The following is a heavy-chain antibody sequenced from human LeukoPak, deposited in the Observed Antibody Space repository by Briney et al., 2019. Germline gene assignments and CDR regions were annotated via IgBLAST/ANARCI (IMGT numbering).Heavy chain of an antibody. D-gene: IGHD6-13*01. J-gene: IGHJ4*02. CDR2: IYYSGST. Sequence: SETLSLTCTVSGGSISSSSYYWGWSRQPPGKGLEWIGSIYYSGSTYYNPSLKSRVTISVDTSKNQFSLKLSSVTAADTAVYYCARDQGGTIAAAGNNFDYWGQGTLVTVSS. CDR1: GGSISSSSYY. V-gene: IGHV4-39*07. CDR3: ARDQGGTIAAAGNNFDY.